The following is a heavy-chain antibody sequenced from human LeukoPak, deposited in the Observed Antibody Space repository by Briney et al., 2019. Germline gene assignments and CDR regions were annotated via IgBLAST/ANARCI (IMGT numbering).Heavy chain of an antibody. D-gene: IGHD6-13*01. CDR2: ISWNSGSI. CDR1: GFTFDDYA. V-gene: IGHV3-9*01. J-gene: IGHJ4*02. Sequence: GGSLRLSCAASGFTFDDYAMHWVRQAPGKGLEWVSSISWNSGSIGYADSVKGRFTISRDNAKNSLYLQMNSLRAGDTAVYYCARVAAAAGSFKYFDYWGQGTLVTVSS. CDR3: ARVAAAAGSFKYFDY.